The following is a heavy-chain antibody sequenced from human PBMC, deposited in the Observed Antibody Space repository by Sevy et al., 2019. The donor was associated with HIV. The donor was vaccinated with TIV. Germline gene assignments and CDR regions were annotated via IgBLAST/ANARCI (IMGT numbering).Heavy chain of an antibody. CDR3: AKESYSITMVRGVTPAGAFDI. J-gene: IGHJ3*02. V-gene: IGHV3-23*01. CDR1: GFTFSSYA. CDR2: ISGSGGST. Sequence: GGSLRLSCAASGFTFSSYAMSWVRQAPGKGLEWVSAISGSGGSTYYADSVKGRFTISRDNSKNTLYLQMNSLRAEDTAVYYCAKESYSITMVRGVTPAGAFDIWGQGTMVTVSS. D-gene: IGHD3-10*01.